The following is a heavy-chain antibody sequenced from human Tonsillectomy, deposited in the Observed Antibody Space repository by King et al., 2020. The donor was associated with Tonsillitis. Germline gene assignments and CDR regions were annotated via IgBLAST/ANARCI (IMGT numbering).Heavy chain of an antibody. Sequence: LQLQESGPGLVKPSETLSLTCTVSSGSISSASYYWGWIRLPPGMGLEWMGGVYYSGSTYYNPSLKSRVTISVDTSKNQFSLKLSSVPAADTAVYYCARIQWLANYYYYYMDVWGKGTTVTVSS. V-gene: IGHV4-39*01. CDR2: VYYSGST. CDR3: ARIQWLANYYYYYMDV. CDR1: SGSISSASYY. D-gene: IGHD6-19*01. J-gene: IGHJ6*03.